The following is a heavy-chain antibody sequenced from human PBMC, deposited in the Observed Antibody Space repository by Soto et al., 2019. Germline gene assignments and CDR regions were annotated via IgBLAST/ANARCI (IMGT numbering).Heavy chain of an antibody. CDR2: IYYSGST. D-gene: IGHD1-7*01. CDR3: ARVNWNYVNYYYYYMDV. J-gene: IGHJ6*03. CDR1: GGSISSYY. V-gene: IGHV4-59*01. Sequence: PSETLSLTCTVSGGSISSYYWSWIRQPPGKGLEWIGYIYYSGSTNYNPSLKSRVTISVDTSKNQFSLKLSSVTAADTAVYYCARVNWNYVNYYYYYMDVWGKGTTVTVSS.